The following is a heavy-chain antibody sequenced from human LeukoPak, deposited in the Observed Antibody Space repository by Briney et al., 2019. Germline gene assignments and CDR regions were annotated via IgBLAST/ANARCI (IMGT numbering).Heavy chain of an antibody. CDR3: ARSYGSGYYVDSFDY. CDR1: GYTFTSYY. CDR2: INPSAGST. Sequence: ASVKVSCKASGYTFTSYYIHWVRQASGQGLEWMGLINPSAGSTNYAQKFQGRVTMTTDTSTSTAYMELRSLRSDDTAVYYCARSYGSGYYVDSFDYWGQGTLVTVSS. J-gene: IGHJ4*02. V-gene: IGHV1-46*01. D-gene: IGHD3-22*01.